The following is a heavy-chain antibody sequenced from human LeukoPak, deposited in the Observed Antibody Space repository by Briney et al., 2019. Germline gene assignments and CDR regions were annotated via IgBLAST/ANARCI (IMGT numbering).Heavy chain of an antibody. CDR3: VKLIFSGDY. CDR1: GFTFSTYA. Sequence: GGSLRLSCAASGFTFSTYAMSWVRQAPGKGLEWVSGISCSGGSTYYADSVKGRFTISRDNSKNTLYLQVNSLRAEDTAVYYCVKLIFSGDYWGQGTLVTVSS. CDR2: ISCSGGST. D-gene: IGHD3-9*01. J-gene: IGHJ4*02. V-gene: IGHV3-23*01.